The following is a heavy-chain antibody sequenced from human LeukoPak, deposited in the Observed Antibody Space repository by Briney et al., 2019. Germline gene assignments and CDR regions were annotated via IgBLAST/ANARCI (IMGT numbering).Heavy chain of an antibody. CDR2: ISYDGSNK. D-gene: IGHD6-13*01. J-gene: IGHJ4*02. Sequence: GGSLRLSCAASGFTFSTYGMHWVRQAPGKGLEWVAVISYDGSNKYYADSVKGRFTISRDNSKNTLYLQVNSLRAEDTAVYYCAKSGTRSSWSPRVKTYLDYWGQGTLVTVSS. CDR1: GFTFSTYG. V-gene: IGHV3-30*18. CDR3: AKSGTRSSWSPRVKTYLDY.